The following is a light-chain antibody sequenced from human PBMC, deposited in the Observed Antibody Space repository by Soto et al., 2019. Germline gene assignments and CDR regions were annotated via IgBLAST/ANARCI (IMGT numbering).Light chain of an antibody. CDR2: DAS. V-gene: IGKV1-33*01. CDR1: QSVSTR. Sequence: DIQMTQSPSSLSASVGYIFTIICRASQSVSTRLAWYQQKPGRAPKLLIYDASNLEAGVPSRFRGSGSGTDFTFTISRLQPEDIATYYCQQYENLPTFGQGTRLEIK. J-gene: IGKJ5*01. CDR3: QQYENLPT.